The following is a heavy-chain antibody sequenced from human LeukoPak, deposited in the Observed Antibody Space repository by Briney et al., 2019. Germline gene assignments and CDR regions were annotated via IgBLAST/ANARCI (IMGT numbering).Heavy chain of an antibody. J-gene: IGHJ4*02. CDR1: GFTFSNAW. CDR3: LYYYDSSGYHFDH. V-gene: IGHV3-15*01. D-gene: IGHD3-22*01. CDR2: IKSTTDGGTA. Sequence: GGSLRLSCAASGFTFSNAWMSWVRQAPGKGLEWIGLIKSTTDGGTAHYPAPVKGRFTISRDDSKNTLYLQMNSLKTEDTAVYYCLYYYDSSGYHFDHWGQGTLVTVSS.